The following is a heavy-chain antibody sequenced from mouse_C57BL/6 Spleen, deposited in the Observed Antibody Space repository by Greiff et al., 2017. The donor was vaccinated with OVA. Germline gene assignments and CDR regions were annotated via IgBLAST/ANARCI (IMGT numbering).Heavy chain of an antibody. Sequence: EVQLQQSGPVLVKPGASVKMSCKASGYTFTDYYMNWVKQSHGKSLEWIGVINPYNGGTSYNQKFKGKATLTVDKSSSTAYMELNSLTSEDSAVYYCARWGSNFGMDYWGQGTSVTVSS. CDR3: ARWGSNFGMDY. D-gene: IGHD2-5*01. CDR1: GYTFTDYY. V-gene: IGHV1-19*01. CDR2: INPYNGGT. J-gene: IGHJ4*01.